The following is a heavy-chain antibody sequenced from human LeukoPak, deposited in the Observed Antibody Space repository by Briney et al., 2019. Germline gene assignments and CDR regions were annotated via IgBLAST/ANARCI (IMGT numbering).Heavy chain of an antibody. Sequence: ASVKVSCKASGYTFTSYYMHWVRQAPGQGLEWMGIINPSGGSTSYAQKFQGRVTMTRDMSTSTVYMELSSLRSEDTAVYYCAKSVIDYYDSSGYFPFFDYWGQGTLVTVSS. V-gene: IGHV1-46*01. CDR2: INPSGGST. CDR3: AKSVIDYYDSSGYFPFFDY. D-gene: IGHD3-22*01. CDR1: GYTFTSYY. J-gene: IGHJ4*02.